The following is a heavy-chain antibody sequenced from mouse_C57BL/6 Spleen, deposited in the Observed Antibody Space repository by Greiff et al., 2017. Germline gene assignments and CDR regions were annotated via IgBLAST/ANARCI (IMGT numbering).Heavy chain of an antibody. CDR1: GFTFSDYG. D-gene: IGHD1-1*01. Sequence: EVHLVESGGGLVKPGGSLKFSCAASGFTFSDYGMHWVRQVPEKGLEWVAYISSDSSTIYYAATVQGRFTISRDNAKNTLFLQMTSLRSEDTTMYYCARVATVVGDAVDYWGQGASGTVS. CDR2: ISSDSSTI. CDR3: ARVATVVGDAVDY. V-gene: IGHV5-17*01. J-gene: IGHJ4*01.